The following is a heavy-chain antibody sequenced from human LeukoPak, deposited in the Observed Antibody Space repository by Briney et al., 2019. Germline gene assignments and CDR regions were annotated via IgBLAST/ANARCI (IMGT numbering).Heavy chain of an antibody. J-gene: IGHJ6*03. CDR1: GYTFTSYY. CDR3: ARDSSAAAGDGGNYYYYYMDV. Sequence: ASVKVSCKASGYTFTSYYMHWVRQAPGQGLEWMGIINPSGGSTRYAQKFQGRVTMTRDTSTSTAYMELSSLRSEDMAVYYCARDSSAAAGDGGNYYYYYMDVWGKGTTVTVSS. V-gene: IGHV1-46*01. CDR2: INPSGGST. D-gene: IGHD6-13*01.